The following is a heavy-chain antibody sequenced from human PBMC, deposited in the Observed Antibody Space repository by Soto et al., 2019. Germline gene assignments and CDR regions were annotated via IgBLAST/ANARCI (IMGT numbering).Heavy chain of an antibody. CDR3: ARIKWGLDYYSGMDV. J-gene: IGHJ6*02. D-gene: IGHD1-26*01. CDR1: GYTFSDYF. V-gene: IGHV1-2*02. Sequence: QEQLVQSGAEVKKSGASVKVSCKTSGYTFSDYFIQWLRQAPGQGLEWMAWINPKTAATNYAKKFQDRVPLTSDTSFTTAYLELTRLRPDDTAIYYCARIKWGLDYYSGMDVWGQGTAVTVSS. CDR2: INPKTAAT.